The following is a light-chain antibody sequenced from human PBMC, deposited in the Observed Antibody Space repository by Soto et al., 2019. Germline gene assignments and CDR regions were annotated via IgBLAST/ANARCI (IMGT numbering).Light chain of an antibody. CDR2: DAS. CDR3: QQYSSHRT. J-gene: IGKJ1*01. V-gene: IGKV1-5*01. Sequence: DIQMTQSPSTLSASVGDRVTSNCRDKHNVNDYFAWYQQKPETPPKVLIYDASTLESGVPSRFSGSGSGTEFTLTISGLQADDFATYYCQQYSSHRTFGQGTKVDIK. CDR1: HNVNDY.